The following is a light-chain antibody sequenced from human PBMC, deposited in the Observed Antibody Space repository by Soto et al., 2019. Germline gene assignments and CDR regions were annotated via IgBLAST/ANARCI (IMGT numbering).Light chain of an antibody. CDR2: GAS. J-gene: IGKJ5*01. CDR1: QSVSSN. Sequence: EIVMTQKPATLSVSPGERATLSCMASQSVSSNLAWYQQKPGQAPRLLIYGASTRATGIPARFSGSGSGTEFTLAISSLQPDDFATYYCQQYNSYPITFGQGTRLEN. V-gene: IGKV3-15*01. CDR3: QQYNSYPIT.